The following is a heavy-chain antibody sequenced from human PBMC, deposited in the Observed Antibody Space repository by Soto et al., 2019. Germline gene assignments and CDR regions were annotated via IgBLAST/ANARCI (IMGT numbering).Heavy chain of an antibody. Sequence: SVKVSCKASGGTFSSYAISWVRQAPGQGLEWMGGIIPIFGTANYAQKFQGRVTITADESTSTAYMELSSLRSEDTAVYYCARIFRWSGSQNYYYYGMDVWGQGTTVTVSS. V-gene: IGHV1-69*13. CDR3: ARIFRWSGSQNYYYYGMDV. D-gene: IGHD3-3*01. J-gene: IGHJ6*02. CDR2: IIPIFGTA. CDR1: GGTFSSYA.